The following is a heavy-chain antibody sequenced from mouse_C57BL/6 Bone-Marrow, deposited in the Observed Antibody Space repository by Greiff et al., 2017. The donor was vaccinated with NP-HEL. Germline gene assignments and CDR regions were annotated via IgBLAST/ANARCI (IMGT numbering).Heavy chain of an antibody. Sequence: QVQLQQSGAELVRPGASMKLSCKASGYTFTDYYINWVKQRPGQGLEWIARIYPGSGNTYYNEKFKGKATLTAEKSSSTAYMQLSSLTSEDSAVYFCARGTHYWGQGTTLTVSS. J-gene: IGHJ2*01. CDR2: IYPGSGNT. CDR1: GYTFTDYY. CDR3: ARGTHY. D-gene: IGHD3-3*01. V-gene: IGHV1-76*01.